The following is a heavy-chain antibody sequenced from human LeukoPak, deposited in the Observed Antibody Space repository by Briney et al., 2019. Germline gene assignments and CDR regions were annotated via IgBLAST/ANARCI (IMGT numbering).Heavy chain of an antibody. CDR3: AREDYGDFHFHY. Sequence: SETLSLTCTVSGGSISSYYWSWIRQPPGKGLEWIGYIYYSGSTNYNPSLKSRVTISVDTSKNQFSLKLSSVTAADTAVYYCAREDYGDFHFHYWGQGTLVTVSS. J-gene: IGHJ4*02. V-gene: IGHV4-59*01. CDR1: GGSISSYY. CDR2: IYYSGST. D-gene: IGHD4-17*01.